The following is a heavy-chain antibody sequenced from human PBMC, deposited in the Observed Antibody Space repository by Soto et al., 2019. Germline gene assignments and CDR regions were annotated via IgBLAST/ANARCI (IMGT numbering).Heavy chain of an antibody. CDR1: GGTFSSYT. Sequence: ASVKVSCKASGGTFSSYTISWVRQAPGQRLEWMGRINPSGGSTSYAQKFQGRVTMTRDTSTSTVYMELSSLRSEDTAVYYCARAYCTNGVCYGAPSDYWGQGTLVTVSS. CDR3: ARAYCTNGVCYGAPSDY. CDR2: INPSGGST. J-gene: IGHJ4*02. V-gene: IGHV1-46*01. D-gene: IGHD2-8*01.